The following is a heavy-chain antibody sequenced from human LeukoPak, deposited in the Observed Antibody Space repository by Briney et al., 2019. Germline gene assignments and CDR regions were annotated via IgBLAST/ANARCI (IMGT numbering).Heavy chain of an antibody. D-gene: IGHD1-1*01. CDR3: ARGTGGYRFDP. CDR1: GASMSNYH. Sequence: PSETLSLTCAVSGASMSNYHWSWIRQPPGRGLVYIGYVYNSGSTFYNPSLKSRVTISADTSRKQFSLKLTSVTATDTAVYYCARGTGGYRFDPWGQGILVTVTS. CDR2: VYNSGST. J-gene: IGHJ5*02. V-gene: IGHV4-59*01.